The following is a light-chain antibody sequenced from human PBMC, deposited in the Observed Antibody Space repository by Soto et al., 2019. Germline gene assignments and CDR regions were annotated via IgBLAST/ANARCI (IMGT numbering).Light chain of an antibody. CDR3: QQYNTYPMT. V-gene: IGKV1-5*03. Sequence: DVQITQSPSTLSASVGDTVTITCRSSQTINSWLAWYQHRPGKGPKLLIYKTSTVEGGVPLRFSGSGSGTEFTLTISSLQPADSATYYCQQYNTYPMTLGQGTKVDIK. CDR2: KTS. J-gene: IGKJ1*01. CDR1: QTINSW.